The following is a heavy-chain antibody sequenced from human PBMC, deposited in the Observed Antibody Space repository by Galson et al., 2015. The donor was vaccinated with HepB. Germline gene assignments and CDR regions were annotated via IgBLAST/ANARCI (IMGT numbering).Heavy chain of an antibody. J-gene: IGHJ4*02. Sequence: SLRLSCAASGFTFSNYGMNWVRQAPGKGLEWVAFIRYDGSNNYYADSVKGRFTISRDNSKNTLYLQMNSLRAEDTAVYYCAKYGPTMVAFDYWGQGTLVTASP. CDR2: IRYDGSNN. CDR1: GFTFSNYG. D-gene: IGHD3-10*01. V-gene: IGHV3-30*02. CDR3: AKYGPTMVAFDY.